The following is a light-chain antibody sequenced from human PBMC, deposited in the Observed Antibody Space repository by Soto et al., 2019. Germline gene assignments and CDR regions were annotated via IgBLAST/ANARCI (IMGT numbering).Light chain of an antibody. CDR1: QSISNR. V-gene: IGKV1-5*01. J-gene: IGKJ5*01. CDR3: QQYNTYST. Sequence: IQLTQSPSSLSASVGDRVAITCRASQSISNRLAWYQQKPGKAPKVLIYDASSLESGVPSRFSGSGSGTDFTLTISCLQSEGFATYYCQQYNTYSTFGQGTRLEIK. CDR2: DAS.